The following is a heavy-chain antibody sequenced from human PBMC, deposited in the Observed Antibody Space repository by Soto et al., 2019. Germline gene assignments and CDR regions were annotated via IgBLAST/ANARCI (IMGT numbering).Heavy chain of an antibody. D-gene: IGHD3-16*01. J-gene: IGHJ4*02. CDR3: ARDFKRYSCPFGRFGY. V-gene: IGHV4-30-4*01. Sequence: SETLSLTCTVSGDSISSGDYYWSWIRQPPGKGLEWIGCIYYSGNTYYNPSLKRRFSISVDTSKNQFSLQLSSVTVADTAVYYCARDFKRYSCPFGRFGYWGLGPLVPVSS. CDR2: IYYSGNT. CDR1: GDSISSGDYY.